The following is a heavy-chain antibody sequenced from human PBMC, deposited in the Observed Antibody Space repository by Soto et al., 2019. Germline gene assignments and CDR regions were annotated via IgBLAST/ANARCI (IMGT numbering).Heavy chain of an antibody. CDR2: LYYNVGT. J-gene: IGHJ4*02. Sequence: SETQPLSYRVSWISIIGRGCCWVWIRQPPGRGLEWIGSLYYNVGTYYNPSLKSRVTISADTSANQFSLMVKSVTAADTAIYYCARLTSRHWVDYWGQGTLGT. CDR3: ARLTSRHWVDY. CDR1: WISIIGRGCC. V-gene: IGHV4-39*01. D-gene: IGHD3-16*01.